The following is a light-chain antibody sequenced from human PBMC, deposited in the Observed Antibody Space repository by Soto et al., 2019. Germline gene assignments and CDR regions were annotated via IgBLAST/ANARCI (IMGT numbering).Light chain of an antibody. CDR1: QSVGTS. Sequence: EIVLTQSPVTLSLSPGERGTHSCRASQSVGTSLAWYQQKPGQAPRLLIYGASNRATGIPDRFSGSGSGTDFTLTISKLEPEDFAVYHCQQYGGSPRTFGQGTKVDIK. CDR2: GAS. V-gene: IGKV3-20*01. CDR3: QQYGGSPRT. J-gene: IGKJ1*01.